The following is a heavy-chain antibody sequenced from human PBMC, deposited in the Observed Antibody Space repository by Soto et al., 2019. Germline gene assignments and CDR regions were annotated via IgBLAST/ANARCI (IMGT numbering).Heavy chain of an antibody. V-gene: IGHV1-58*01. CDR1: GFTFTSSA. J-gene: IGHJ1*01. Sequence: ASVKVSCKASGFTFTSSAVQWVRQARGQRLEWIGWIVVGSGNTNYAQKFQERVTITRDMSTSTAYMELSSLRSEDTAVYYCAALYGSGSYHNVGSLWRQGGLVPVSS. CDR3: AALYGSGSYHNVGSL. CDR2: IVVGSGNT. D-gene: IGHD3-10*01.